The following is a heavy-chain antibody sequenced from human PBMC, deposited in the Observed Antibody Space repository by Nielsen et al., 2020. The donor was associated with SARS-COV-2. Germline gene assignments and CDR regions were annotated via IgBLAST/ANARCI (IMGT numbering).Heavy chain of an antibody. V-gene: IGHV4-4*02. Sequence: SETLSLTCTVSDGSISSSNWWRWVRQPPGKGLEWIGEIYHSGSTNYNPSLKSRVTISVDKSKNQFSLKLSSVTAADTAVYYCARRRSGYCSGGSCSVMDVWGQGTTVTVSS. J-gene: IGHJ6*02. CDR3: ARRRSGYCSGGSCSVMDV. CDR1: DGSISSSNW. CDR2: IYHSGST. D-gene: IGHD2-15*01.